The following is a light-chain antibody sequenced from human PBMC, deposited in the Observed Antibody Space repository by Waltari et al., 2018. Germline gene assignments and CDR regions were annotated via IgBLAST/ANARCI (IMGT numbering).Light chain of an antibody. V-gene: IGLV2-14*03. Sequence: QSALTQPASVSGSPGQSIPLSCPATSSDVGAYSNVYWYQQHPGKAPKLMIYDVTKRPSGVSNRFSGSKSGNTASLTISGLQAEDEADYYCSSYRGSFTLVFGGGTKVTVL. CDR3: SSYRGSFTLV. CDR1: SSDVGAYSN. J-gene: IGLJ3*02. CDR2: DVT.